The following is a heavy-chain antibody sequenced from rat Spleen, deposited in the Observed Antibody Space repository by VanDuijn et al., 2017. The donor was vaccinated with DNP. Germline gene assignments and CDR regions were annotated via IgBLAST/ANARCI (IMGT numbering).Heavy chain of an antibody. CDR3: ATLYSSYGLYNWFAY. Sequence: EVQLVESGGDLVQPGRSLKLSCVASGFTFSSYWMYWIRQVPGKGLEWVASITSSGGGSYFPDSVRGRFTISRDNAENTIYLQMNSLRSEDTATYYSATLYSSYGLYNWFAYWGQGTLVTVST. V-gene: IGHV5-31*01. CDR1: GFTFSSYW. CDR2: ITSSGGGS. D-gene: IGHD1-2*01. J-gene: IGHJ3*01.